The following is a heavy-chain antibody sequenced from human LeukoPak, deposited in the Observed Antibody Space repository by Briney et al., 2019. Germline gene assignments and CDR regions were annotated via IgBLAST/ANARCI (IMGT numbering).Heavy chain of an antibody. V-gene: IGHV3-15*01. J-gene: IGHJ4*02. CDR1: GFTFSDAW. D-gene: IGHD3-22*01. Sequence: GGSLRLSCAASGFTFSDAWMNWVRQAPGKGLEWVGRIKSKADGGTIDYATPVKGRFTISRDDSKNTVYMQMNSLKTEDTAVYYCSYYYDSSGYVDYWGQGTLVTVSS. CDR3: SYYYDSSGYVDY. CDR2: IKSKADGGTI.